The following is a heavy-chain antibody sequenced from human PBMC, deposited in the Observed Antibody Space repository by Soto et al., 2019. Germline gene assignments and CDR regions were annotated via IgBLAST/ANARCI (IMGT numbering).Heavy chain of an antibody. D-gene: IGHD3-3*01. CDR2: INHSGST. CDR3: ARGVQYDFWSGYYTGNWFDP. CDR1: GGSFSGYY. J-gene: IGHJ5*02. V-gene: IGHV4-34*01. Sequence: SETLSLTCAVYGGSFSGYYWSWIRQPPGKGLEWIGEINHSGSTNYNPSLKSRVTISVDTSKNQFSLKLSSVTAADTAVYYCARGVQYDFWSGYYTGNWFDPWAREPWSPSPQ.